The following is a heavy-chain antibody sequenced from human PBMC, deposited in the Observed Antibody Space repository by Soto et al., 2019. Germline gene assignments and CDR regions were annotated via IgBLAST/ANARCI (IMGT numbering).Heavy chain of an antibody. CDR1: GGSFSGYY. D-gene: IGHD2-8*02. Sequence: SETLFLTCAVYGGSFSGYYWTWIRQPPGTGLEWIGEINHSGSTNYNPSLKSRVTISVDTSKNQFSLKLTSVTAADTAVYYCARDKITGIFDYWGQGTLVTVSS. CDR3: ARDKITGIFDY. V-gene: IGHV4-34*01. J-gene: IGHJ4*02. CDR2: INHSGST.